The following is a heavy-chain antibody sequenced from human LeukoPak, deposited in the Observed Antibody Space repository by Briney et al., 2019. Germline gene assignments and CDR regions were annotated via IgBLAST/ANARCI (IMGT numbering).Heavy chain of an antibody. CDR2: INSDGGGA. CDR1: GTTSGNNW. CDR3: ARDVPHNWFDT. J-gene: IGHJ5*02. Sequence: SGGSLELSCAAPGTTSGNNWRHWVGKVPGRGRVWISRINSDGGGAIYADSVKGRFTVSRDNAKNTLYLQMNSLRAEDTAVYYCARDVPHNWFDTWGQGTLVTVSS. V-gene: IGHV3-74*01.